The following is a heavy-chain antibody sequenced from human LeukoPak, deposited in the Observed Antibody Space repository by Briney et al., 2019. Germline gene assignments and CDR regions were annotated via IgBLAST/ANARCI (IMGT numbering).Heavy chain of an antibody. CDR1: GYTFTSYD. Sequence: ASVKVSCKASGYTFTSYDINWVRQATGQGLEWMGWMNPNSGNTGYAQKLQGRVTMTTDTSTSTAYMELRSLRSDDTAVYYCARGGIGSPVVYWGQGTLVTVSS. J-gene: IGHJ4*02. CDR3: ARGGIGSPVVY. D-gene: IGHD1-26*01. CDR2: MNPNSGNT. V-gene: IGHV1-8*01.